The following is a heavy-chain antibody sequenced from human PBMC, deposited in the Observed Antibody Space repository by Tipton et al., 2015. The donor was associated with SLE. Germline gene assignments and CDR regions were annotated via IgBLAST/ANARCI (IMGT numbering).Heavy chain of an antibody. Sequence: TLSLTCSVSGVSISSASYYWNWIRQPAGKGPEWIGRIFTSGSPDYNPSLKSRVTISLDTSKNQFSLGLSSVTAADTAMYFCVRELDTFDIWGQGTMVTVSS. CDR3: VRELDTFDI. CDR2: IFTSGSP. J-gene: IGHJ3*02. V-gene: IGHV4-61*02. CDR1: GVSISSASYY.